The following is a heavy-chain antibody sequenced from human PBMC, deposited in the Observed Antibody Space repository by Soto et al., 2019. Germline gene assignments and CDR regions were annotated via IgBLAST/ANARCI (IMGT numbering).Heavy chain of an antibody. Sequence: PGGSLRLSCAASGFTFSSYAMHWVRQAPGKGLEWVAVISYDGSNKYYADSVKGRFTISRDNSKNTLYLQMNSLRVEDTAVYYCARDMYDILTGYLYYFDYWGQGTLVTVSS. CDR2: ISYDGSNK. CDR1: GFTFSSYA. J-gene: IGHJ4*02. V-gene: IGHV3-30-3*01. CDR3: ARDMYDILTGYLYYFDY. D-gene: IGHD3-9*01.